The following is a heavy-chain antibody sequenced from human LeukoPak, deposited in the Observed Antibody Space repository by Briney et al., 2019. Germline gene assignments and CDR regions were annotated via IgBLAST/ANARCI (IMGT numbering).Heavy chain of an antibody. CDR3: ATDAAVAPYYFNY. V-gene: IGHV3-15*01. CDR2: IRRETEGGKT. Sequence: GGSLRLSCAASGFTFSNYWMSWVRQAPGKGLEWVGRIRRETEGGKTDYAAPVKGRFTISREDSKNTLHLQMNSLKIEDTAVYYCATDAAVAPYYFNYWGQGTLVTVSS. J-gene: IGHJ4*02. CDR1: GFTFSNYW. D-gene: IGHD6-19*01.